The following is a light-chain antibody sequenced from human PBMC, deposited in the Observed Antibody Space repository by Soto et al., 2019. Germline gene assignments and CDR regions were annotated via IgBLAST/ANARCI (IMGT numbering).Light chain of an antibody. CDR3: SAWDDSLCVPV. Sequence: QSVLSQPPSASGTPGQRVTISCSGSSSNIGSNYVYWYQQLPGTAPKLLIYSGAERPSGVPDPFSDSKSGTSASLAISGLRSEDEADYYCSAWDDSLCVPVFGGWTKVTVL. CDR1: SSNIGSNY. V-gene: IGLV1-47*02. CDR2: SGA. J-gene: IGLJ3*02.